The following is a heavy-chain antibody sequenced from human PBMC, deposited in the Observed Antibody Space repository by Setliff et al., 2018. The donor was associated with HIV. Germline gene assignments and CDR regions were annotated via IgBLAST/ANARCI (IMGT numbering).Heavy chain of an antibody. J-gene: IGHJ6*02. CDR3: AKVPRMTSNYYYYYGLDV. CDR2: INAGSGNT. V-gene: IGHV1-3*01. CDR1: GYSFSNFA. Sequence: ASVKVSCKASGYSFSNFAIHWVRQAPGQRLEWLGWINAGSGNTRYSQKFQGRVTISRDTSANTAYMQLSGLNFEDTAVYFCAKVPRMTSNYYYYYGLDVWGQGTTVTVSS. D-gene: IGHD2-21*02.